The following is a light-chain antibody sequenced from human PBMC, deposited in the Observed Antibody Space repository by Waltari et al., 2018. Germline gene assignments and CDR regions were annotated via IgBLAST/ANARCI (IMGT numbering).Light chain of an antibody. V-gene: IGLV2-14*03. CDR1: HGDVGGYNP. Sequence: SSLTQPASVYGYPAQSITNSSTWTHGDVGGYNPVPSYQQVPGKAPQLIIYDVTNRPSGVSNRFSGSKSANTASLTISGLQAEDEADYSCSSYSSSNTYVFGTGTKVTVL. J-gene: IGLJ1*01. CDR2: DVT. CDR3: SSYSSSNTYV.